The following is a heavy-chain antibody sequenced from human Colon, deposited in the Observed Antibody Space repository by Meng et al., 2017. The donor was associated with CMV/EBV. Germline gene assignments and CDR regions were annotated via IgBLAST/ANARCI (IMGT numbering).Heavy chain of an antibody. V-gene: IGHV3-7*01. CDR3: ARGQGTMYG. Sequence: GESLKISCEGSGFIFSYYWMTWVRQAPGKGLEWVANIKPDGSEQYYVDSVKGRFTISRDNGKNSLYLQMNSLRAEDMAVYYCARGQGTMYGWGHGTLVTVSS. CDR2: IKPDGSEQ. D-gene: IGHD3-10*02. J-gene: IGHJ4*01. CDR1: GFIFSYYW.